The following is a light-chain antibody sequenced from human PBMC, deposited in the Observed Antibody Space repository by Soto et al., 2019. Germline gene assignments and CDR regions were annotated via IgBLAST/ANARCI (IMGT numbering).Light chain of an antibody. J-gene: IGLJ1*01. CDR1: SSDIGNYNL. Sequence: QSALTQPASVSGSPGQSITISCTRTSSDIGNYNLVSWYQQHPGKAPKLMIYEGSKRPSGVSHRFSGSKSGNTASLTISGLQAEDEADYYCCSYAGSITYVFGTGTKLTVL. CDR2: EGS. CDR3: CSYAGSITYV. V-gene: IGLV2-23*01.